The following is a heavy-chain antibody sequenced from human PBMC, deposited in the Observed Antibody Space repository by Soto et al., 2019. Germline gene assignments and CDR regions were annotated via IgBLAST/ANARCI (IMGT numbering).Heavy chain of an antibody. CDR1: GGSIGNSY. CDR2: IYYSGSS. D-gene: IGHD6-13*01. V-gene: IGHV4-59*08. J-gene: IGHJ4*02. CDR3: ARHSSSWPIFDY. Sequence: QVQLQESGPGLVKPSETLSLTCTVSGGSIGNSYWSWIRPSPGKGLEWIGYIYYSGSSNYNPSLKSRVSISVYTSKNQLSLKLSSVTAADTAVYYCARHSSSWPIFDYWGQGTLVIVSS.